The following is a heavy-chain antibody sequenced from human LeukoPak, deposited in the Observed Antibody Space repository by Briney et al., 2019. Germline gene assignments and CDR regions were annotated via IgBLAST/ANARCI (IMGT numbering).Heavy chain of an antibody. V-gene: IGHV3-11*01. D-gene: IGHD6-19*01. Sequence: PGGSLRLSCAASGFTFSDYYMSWIRQAPGKGLEWVSYISSSVSTIYYADSVKGRFTISRDNARKSLYLQMNSLRADDTAVYYCARDLLAVAGSGTAYWGQGTLVTVSS. J-gene: IGHJ4*02. CDR2: ISSSVSTI. CDR3: ARDLLAVAGSGTAY. CDR1: GFTFSDYY.